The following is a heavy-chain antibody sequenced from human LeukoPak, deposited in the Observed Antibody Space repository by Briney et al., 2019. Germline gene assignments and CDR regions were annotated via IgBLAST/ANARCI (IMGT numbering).Heavy chain of an antibody. CDR3: AARGYCSGTSCLLEY. Sequence: PGGSLRLSCAASGFTFSSYWTHWVRQAPGKGLVWVSRINSDGSSTNYADSVKGRFTISRDNAKNTLYVQMNSLRAEDTAVYYCAARGYCSGTSCLLEYWGQGTLVTVSS. CDR2: INSDGSST. CDR1: GFTFSSYW. J-gene: IGHJ4*02. V-gene: IGHV3-74*01. D-gene: IGHD2-2*01.